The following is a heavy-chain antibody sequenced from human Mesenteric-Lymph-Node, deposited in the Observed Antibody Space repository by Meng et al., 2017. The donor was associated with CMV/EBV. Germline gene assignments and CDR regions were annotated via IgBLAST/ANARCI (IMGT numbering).Heavy chain of an antibody. J-gene: IGHJ4*02. CDR2: INIVEDKT. CDR3: ARTNNWGFDY. D-gene: IGHD3-16*01. Sequence: QVQLVPSGAEVKKPGASVKVSCKASGYTFSSYAMHWVRQAPGQRLEWMGWINIVEDKTKTSQNFQGRVTLTRDTSANTAYMEPSSLRSDDTAVYYCARTNNWGFDYWGQGTLVTVSS. CDR1: GYTFSSYA. V-gene: IGHV1-3*04.